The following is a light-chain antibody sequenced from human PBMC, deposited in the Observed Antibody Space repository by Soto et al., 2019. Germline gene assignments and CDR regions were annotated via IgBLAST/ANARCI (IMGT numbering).Light chain of an antibody. Sequence: QSVLTQPPSASGSPGQSVTISCTGTSSDGGGYNSVSWYQQHPGKAPKLVIYEVSKRPSGVPDRFSGSKSGNTASLIVSGLQAEDEADYYCSSYADSNTFVFGGGTKLTVL. CDR1: SSDGGGYNS. CDR3: SSYADSNTFV. CDR2: EVS. J-gene: IGLJ2*01. V-gene: IGLV2-8*01.